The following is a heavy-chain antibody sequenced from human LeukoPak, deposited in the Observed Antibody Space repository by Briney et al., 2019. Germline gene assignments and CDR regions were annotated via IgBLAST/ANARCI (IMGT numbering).Heavy chain of an antibody. CDR1: GFAFDSFA. CDR2: ISYDGSNK. CDR3: ARVFGDHHY. D-gene: IGHD3-10*02. Sequence: GGSLRLSCAASGFAFDSFAMSWVRQAPGKGLEWVAVISYDGSNKYYADSVKGRFTISRDNSKNTLYLQMNSLRAEDTAVYYCARVFGDHHYWGQGTLVTVSS. J-gene: IGHJ4*02. V-gene: IGHV3-30*04.